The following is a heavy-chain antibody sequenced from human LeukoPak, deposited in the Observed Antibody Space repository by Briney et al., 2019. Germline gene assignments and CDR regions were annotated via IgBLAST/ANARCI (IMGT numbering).Heavy chain of an antibody. CDR1: GYTFTSYD. CDR2: MNPNSGNT. Sequence: ASVKVSCKASGYTFTSYDINWVRQATGQGLEWMGWMNPNSGNTGYAQKFQGRVTMTRNTSISTAYMELSSLRSEDTAVNYCARAEAPDNLFDPWGQGTLVTVSS. D-gene: IGHD1-14*01. V-gene: IGHV1-8*01. CDR3: ARAEAPDNLFDP. J-gene: IGHJ5*02.